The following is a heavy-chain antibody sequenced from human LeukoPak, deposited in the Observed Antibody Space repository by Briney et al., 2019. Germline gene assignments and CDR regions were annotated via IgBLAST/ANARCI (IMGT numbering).Heavy chain of an antibody. CDR2: INHSGST. Sequence: SETLSLTCAVYGGSFSGYYWSWIRQPPGKGLEWIGEINHSGSTNYNPSLKSRVTISVDTSKNQFSLKLSSVTAADTAVYYCARGLGYGGYAGGDYWGQGTLVTVSS. CDR1: GGSFSGYY. J-gene: IGHJ4*02. V-gene: IGHV4-34*01. D-gene: IGHD5-12*01. CDR3: ARGLGYGGYAGGDY.